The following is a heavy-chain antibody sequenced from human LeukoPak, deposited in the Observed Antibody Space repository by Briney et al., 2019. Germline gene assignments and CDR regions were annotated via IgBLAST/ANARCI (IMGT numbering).Heavy chain of an antibody. D-gene: IGHD3-10*01. CDR3: ARDVMVRGVIIKGDY. CDR2: IYSAGDT. J-gene: IGHJ4*02. Sequence: SETLSLTCTVSGGSISSTAYSWGWIRKPPGKGLEWIASIYSAGDTYYNPSLTSRVTISVHTSKNQFSLKLSSVTAADTAVYYCARDVMVRGVIIKGDYWGQGTLVTVSS. V-gene: IGHV4-39*02. CDR1: GGSISSTAYS.